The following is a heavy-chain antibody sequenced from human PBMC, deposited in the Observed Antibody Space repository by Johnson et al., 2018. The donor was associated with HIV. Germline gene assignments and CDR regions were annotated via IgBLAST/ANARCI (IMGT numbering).Heavy chain of an antibody. Sequence: QVQLVESGGGVVQPGRSLRLSCAASGFTFSSYAMHWVRQAPGKGLEWVAVISYDGSNKYYADSVKGRFTISRDNSKNTLYLQMNSRRAEDTGVYYCTKGGGHSSSDHDAFDIWGQGTMVTVSS. D-gene: IGHD6-6*01. CDR3: TKGGGHSSSDHDAFDI. CDR2: ISYDGSNK. V-gene: IGHV3-30-3*01. CDR1: GFTFSSYA. J-gene: IGHJ3*02.